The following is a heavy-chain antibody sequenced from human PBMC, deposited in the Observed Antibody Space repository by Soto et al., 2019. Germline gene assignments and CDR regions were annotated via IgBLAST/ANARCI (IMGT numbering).Heavy chain of an antibody. Sequence: SETLSLTCTVSGGSISNYYWSWIRQPAGKGLEWIGRIYTSGNTNYNPSLKGRVTMSVDMSKNQFSLKLSSVAAADTAVYYCARDDKGDNVRAYDPWCGRTLVTSPQ. CDR3: ARDDKGDNVRAYDP. V-gene: IGHV4-4*07. CDR2: IYTSGNT. D-gene: IGHD4-17*01. CDR1: GGSISNYY. J-gene: IGHJ5*02.